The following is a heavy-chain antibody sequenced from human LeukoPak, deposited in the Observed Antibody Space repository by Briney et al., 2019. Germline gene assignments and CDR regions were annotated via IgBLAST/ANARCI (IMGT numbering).Heavy chain of an antibody. V-gene: IGHV3-23*01. Sequence: GGSLRLSCAASGFTFSSYSMNWVRQAPGKGLEWISAISGSGGRTYYVDSVKGRFTISRDNSKNTLYLQMNSLRVEDTAAYYCAKLPVAGLYFDYWGQGTLVTVSS. CDR2: ISGSGGRT. J-gene: IGHJ4*02. CDR1: GFTFSSYS. CDR3: AKLPVAGLYFDY. D-gene: IGHD6-19*01.